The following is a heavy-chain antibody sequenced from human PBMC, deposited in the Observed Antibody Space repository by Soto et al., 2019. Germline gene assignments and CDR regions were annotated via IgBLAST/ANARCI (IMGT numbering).Heavy chain of an antibody. CDR3: AKEGYCSSTSCYLGY. CDR1: GFTFSSYG. Sequence: QVQLVESGGGVVQPGRSLRLSCAASGFTFSSYGMHWVRQAPGKGLEWVAGISYDGSNKYYADSVKGRFTISRDNSKNTRYLQMNSLRAEDTAGYYCAKEGYCSSTSCYLGYWGQGTLVTVSS. D-gene: IGHD2-2*01. V-gene: IGHV3-30*18. CDR2: ISYDGSNK. J-gene: IGHJ4*02.